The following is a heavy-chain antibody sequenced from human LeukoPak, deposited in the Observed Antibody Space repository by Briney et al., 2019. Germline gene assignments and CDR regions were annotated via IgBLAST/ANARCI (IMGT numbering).Heavy chain of an antibody. CDR1: GYTLTELS. D-gene: IGHD3-10*01. J-gene: IGHJ4*02. CDR3: ATDSNGSGSYPLDY. CDR2: FDPEDGET. V-gene: IGHV1-24*01. Sequence: GASVKVSCKVSGYTLTELSMHWVRQAPGKGLEWMGGFDPEDGETIYAQKFQGRVIMTEDTSTDTAYMELSSLRSEDTAVYYCATDSNGSGSYPLDYWGQGTLVTVSS.